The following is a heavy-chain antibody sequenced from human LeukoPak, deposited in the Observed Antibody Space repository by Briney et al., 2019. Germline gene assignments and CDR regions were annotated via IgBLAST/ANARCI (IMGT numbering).Heavy chain of an antibody. CDR2: IYFSGST. D-gene: IGHD6-13*01. V-gene: IGHV4-39*01. Sequence: SQTLSLTCTVAGGSISSSSYYWGWLRHPPGKGREWIGIIYFSGSTYYNPSLKSRVTISVDTSKKQCSLTLSSVTAADTAVYYCARTGGSSWLFDYWGQGTLVTVSS. J-gene: IGHJ4*02. CDR3: ARTGGSSWLFDY. CDR1: GGSISSSSYY.